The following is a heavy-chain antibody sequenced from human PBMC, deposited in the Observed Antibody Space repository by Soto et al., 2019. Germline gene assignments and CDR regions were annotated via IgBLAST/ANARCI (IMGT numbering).Heavy chain of an antibody. V-gene: IGHV3-23*01. D-gene: IGHD2-21*02. CDR3: AKDGGGDPEPNLPTRYYFDY. Sequence: GGSLRLSCAASGFTFSSYAMSWVRQAPGKGLEWVSAISGSGGSTYYADSVKGRFTISRDNSKNTLYLQMNSLRAEDTAVYYCAKDGGGDPEPNLPTRYYFDYWGQGTLVTVSS. J-gene: IGHJ4*02. CDR1: GFTFSSYA. CDR2: ISGSGGST.